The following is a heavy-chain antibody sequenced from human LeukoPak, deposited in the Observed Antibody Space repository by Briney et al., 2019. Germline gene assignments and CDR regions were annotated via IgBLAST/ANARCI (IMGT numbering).Heavy chain of an antibody. CDR2: IYSGGST. CDR1: GFTVSSNY. CDR3: ARAPGIAARQYYMDV. V-gene: IGHV3-53*01. Sequence: GGSLRLSCAASGFTVSSNYMSWVRQAPGKGLEWVSVIYSGGSTYYADSVKGRFTISRDNSKNALHLQMNGLRAEDTAVYYCARAPGIAARQYYMDVWGKGTTVTVSS. D-gene: IGHD6-6*01. J-gene: IGHJ6*03.